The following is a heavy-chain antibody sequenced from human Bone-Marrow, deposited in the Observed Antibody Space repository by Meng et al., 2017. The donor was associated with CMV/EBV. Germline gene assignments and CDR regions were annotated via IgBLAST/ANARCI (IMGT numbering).Heavy chain of an antibody. Sequence: GGSLRLSCTASGFTFSDYYMSWIRQAPGKGLEWLAYISSGSGTIYYADSVKGRFTISRDNAKNSLYLQMNSLRVDDTAVYYCAREQGYRITTDYYYGMDVWGQGTTVTVSS. V-gene: IGHV3-11*04. CDR2: ISSGSGTI. J-gene: IGHJ6*02. CDR1: GFTFSDYY. D-gene: IGHD4-11*01. CDR3: AREQGYRITTDYYYGMDV.